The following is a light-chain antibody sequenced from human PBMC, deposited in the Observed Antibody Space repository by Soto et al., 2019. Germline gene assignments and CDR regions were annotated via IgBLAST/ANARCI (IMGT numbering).Light chain of an antibody. CDR1: SSDVGGYNY. CDR3: SSYAGSNNFEV. J-gene: IGLJ1*01. Sequence: QSALTQPPSASGSPGHSVTISCTGTSSDVGGYNYVSWYQQHPGKAPKLMIYEVSKRPSGVPDRFSGSKSGNTASLTVSGLQAEDEADYYCSSYAGSNNFEVFGTGTKLTVL. CDR2: EVS. V-gene: IGLV2-8*01.